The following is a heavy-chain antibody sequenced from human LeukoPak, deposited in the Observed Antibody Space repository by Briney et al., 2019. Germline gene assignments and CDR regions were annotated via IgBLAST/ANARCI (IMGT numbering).Heavy chain of an antibody. J-gene: IGHJ3*02. CDR1: GFTFSSYG. V-gene: IGHV3-30*18. CDR2: MSYDGSNK. Sequence: PGGSLRLSCAASGFTFSSYGMHWVRQAPGKGLEWVAVMSYDGSNKYYADSVKGRFTISRDNSKNTLYLQMNSLRAEDTAVYYCAKEKAAMVTADAFDIWGQGTMVTVSS. D-gene: IGHD5-18*01. CDR3: AKEKAAMVTADAFDI.